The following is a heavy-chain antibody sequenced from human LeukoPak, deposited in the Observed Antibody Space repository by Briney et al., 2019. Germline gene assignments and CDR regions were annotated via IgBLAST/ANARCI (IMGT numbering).Heavy chain of an antibody. CDR3: ARWGDTVTAFDY. CDR1: GYTFTSYA. V-gene: IGHV1-3*01. CDR2: TNAGNGNT. D-gene: IGHD4-17*01. J-gene: IGHJ4*02. Sequence: ASVKVSCKASGYTFTSYAMHWVRQAPGQRLEWMGWTNAGNGNTKYSQKFQGRVTITRDTSASTAYMELSSLRSEDTAVYYCARWGDTVTAFDYWGQGTLVTVSS.